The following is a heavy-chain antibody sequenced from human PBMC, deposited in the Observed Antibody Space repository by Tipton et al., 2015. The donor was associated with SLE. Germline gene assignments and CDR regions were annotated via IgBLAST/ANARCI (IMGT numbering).Heavy chain of an antibody. D-gene: IGHD2-2*01. CDR1: GGSVSSYY. V-gene: IGHV4-59*02. CDR3: AREPAASGWFDP. J-gene: IGHJ5*02. Sequence: TLSLTCTVSGGSVSSYYWSWIRQPPGKGLEWIGCVSYSGSTNYNPSLRSRVTISIDTSRNQFSLKLSSVTAAGTAVYYCAREPAASGWFDPWGQGALVTVSS. CDR2: VSYSGST.